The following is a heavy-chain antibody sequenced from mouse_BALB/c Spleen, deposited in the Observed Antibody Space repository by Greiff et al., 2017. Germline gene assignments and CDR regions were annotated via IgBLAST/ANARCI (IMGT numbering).Heavy chain of an antibody. D-gene: IGHD2-3*01. CDR2: ISYSGST. CDR3: ARSLYDGYYYFDY. Sequence: EVKLMESGPGLVKPSQSLSLTCTVTGYSITSDYAWNWIRQFPGNKLEWMGYISYSGSTSYNPSLKSRISITRDTSKNQFFLQLNSVTTEDTATYYCARSLYDGYYYFDYWGQGTTLTVSS. J-gene: IGHJ2*01. V-gene: IGHV3-2*02. CDR1: GYSITSDYA.